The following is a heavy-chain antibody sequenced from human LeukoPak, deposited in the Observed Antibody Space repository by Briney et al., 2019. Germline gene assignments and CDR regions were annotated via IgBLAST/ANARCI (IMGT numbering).Heavy chain of an antibody. CDR2: ISYDGSNK. J-gene: IGHJ4*02. V-gene: IGHV3-30*18. D-gene: IGHD3-9*01. Sequence: HPGGSLRLSCAASGFTFSSYGMHWVRQAPGKGLEWVAVISYDGSNKYYADSVKGRFTISRDNSKNTLYLQMNSLRAEDTAVYYCAKSWTLYFDWPTPFDYWGQGTLVTVSS. CDR3: AKSWTLYFDWPTPFDY. CDR1: GFTFSSYG.